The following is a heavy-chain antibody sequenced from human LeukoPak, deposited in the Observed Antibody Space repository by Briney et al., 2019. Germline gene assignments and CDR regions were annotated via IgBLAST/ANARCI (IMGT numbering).Heavy chain of an antibody. D-gene: IGHD3-3*01. CDR2: IYSSGST. V-gene: IGHV3-66*01. CDR1: GFTVSSNY. J-gene: IGHJ1*01. CDR3: ARDDIGSGYYRRYFQN. Sequence: PGGSLRLSCAASGFTVSSNYMSWVRQAPGKGLEWVSVIYSSGSTYYADSVKGRFTIPRDNSKNTLYLQMNSLRAEDTAVYYCARDDIGSGYYRRYFQNWGQGTLVTVSS.